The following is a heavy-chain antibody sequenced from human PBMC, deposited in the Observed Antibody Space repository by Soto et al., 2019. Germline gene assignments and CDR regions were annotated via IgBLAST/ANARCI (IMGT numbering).Heavy chain of an antibody. CDR1: GFTFSSYG. J-gene: IGHJ4*02. CDR3: ARDLPSSGWYGVDY. CDR2: IWYDGSNK. V-gene: IGHV3-33*01. Sequence: QVPLVESGGGVVQPGRSLRLSCAASGFTFSSYGMHWVRQAPGKGLEWVAVIWYDGSNKYYADSVKGRFTISRDNSKNTLYLQMNSLRAEDTAVYYCARDLPSSGWYGVDYWGQGTLVTVSS. D-gene: IGHD6-19*01.